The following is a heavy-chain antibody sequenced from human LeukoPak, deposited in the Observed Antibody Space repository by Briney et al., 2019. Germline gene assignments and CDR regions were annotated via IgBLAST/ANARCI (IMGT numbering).Heavy chain of an antibody. D-gene: IGHD6-19*01. J-gene: IGHJ3*02. CDR1: GFTVSSNY. V-gene: IGHV3-53*04. Sequence: GGSLRLSCAASGFTVSSNYMSWVRQAPGKGLEWVSVIYSGGSTYYADSVKGRFTISRHNSKNTLYLQMNSLRAEDTAVYYCAKDVRGWYHDAFDIWGQGTMVTVSS. CDR2: IYSGGST. CDR3: AKDVRGWYHDAFDI.